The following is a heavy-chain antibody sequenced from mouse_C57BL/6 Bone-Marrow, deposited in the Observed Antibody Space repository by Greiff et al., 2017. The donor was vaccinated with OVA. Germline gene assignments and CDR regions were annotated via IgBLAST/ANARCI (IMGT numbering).Heavy chain of an antibody. D-gene: IGHD4-1*01. CDR1: GYTFTSYW. V-gene: IGHV1-55*01. Sequence: QVQLQQSGAELVKPGASVKMSCKASGYTFTSYWITWVKQRPGQGLKWIGDIYPGSGSTNYNEKFKSKATLTVDTSSSTAYMQLSSLTSEDSAVYYCANWDNWYFDVWGTGTTVTVSS. CDR2: IYPGSGST. J-gene: IGHJ1*03. CDR3: ANWDNWYFDV.